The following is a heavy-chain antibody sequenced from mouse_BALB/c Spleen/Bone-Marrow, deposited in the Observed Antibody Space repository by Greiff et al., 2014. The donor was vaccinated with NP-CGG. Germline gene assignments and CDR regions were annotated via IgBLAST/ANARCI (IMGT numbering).Heavy chain of an antibody. Sequence: VQLQQSGAELVKPGASVKLSCTASGFNIKDTYMHWVKQRPEQGLEWIGRIDPANGSTKYDPKFQGKATITADTSSNTAYLQLFSLTSEDTAVYYCARTPRATFYFDYWGQGTTLTVSS. D-gene: IGHD3-1*01. V-gene: IGHV14-3*02. J-gene: IGHJ2*01. CDR1: GFNIKDTY. CDR3: ARTPRATFYFDY. CDR2: IDPANGST.